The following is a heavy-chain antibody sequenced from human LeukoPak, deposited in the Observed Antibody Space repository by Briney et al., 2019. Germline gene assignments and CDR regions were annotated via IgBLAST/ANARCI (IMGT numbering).Heavy chain of an antibody. J-gene: IGHJ4*02. Sequence: SETLSLTCTVSGGSVSSGTYYWTWIRQPPGKGLEWIGYIHYSGSSNHNPSLKSRVTISADTSNNQFSLRLTSVTAADTAVYYCARSRGGACFDYWGQGTLVTVSS. CDR3: ARSRGGACFDY. CDR2: IHYSGSS. V-gene: IGHV4-61*01. CDR1: GGSVSSGTYY. D-gene: IGHD2-21*02.